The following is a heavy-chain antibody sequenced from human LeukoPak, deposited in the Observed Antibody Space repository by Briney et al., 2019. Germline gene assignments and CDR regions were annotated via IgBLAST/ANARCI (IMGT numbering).Heavy chain of an antibody. CDR3: AGTVTIDYFDY. CDR2: ISYDGSNK. Sequence: PGRSLRLSCAASGFTFSSYAMHWVRQAPGKGLEWVAVISYDGSNKYYADSVKGRFTISRDNSKNTLYLQMNSLRAEDTAVYYCAGTVTIDYFDYWGQGTLVTVSS. CDR1: GFTFSSYA. D-gene: IGHD4-17*01. J-gene: IGHJ4*02. V-gene: IGHV3-30-3*01.